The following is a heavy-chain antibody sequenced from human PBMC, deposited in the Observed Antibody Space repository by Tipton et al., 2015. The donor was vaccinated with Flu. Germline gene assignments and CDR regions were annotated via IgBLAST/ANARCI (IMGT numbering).Heavy chain of an antibody. J-gene: IGHJ6*02. D-gene: IGHD3-3*01. Sequence: SLRLSCAASGFTASSNYMSWVRQAPGKGLEWVSVIYSGGSTYYADSVKGRLTISRDNPKNTLYLQMNSLRPEDPAVYYCARDRVTIFGVVISYYGMDVWGQGTTVTVSS. V-gene: IGHV3-53*01. CDR3: ARDRVTIFGVVISYYGMDV. CDR2: IYSGGST. CDR1: GFTASSNY.